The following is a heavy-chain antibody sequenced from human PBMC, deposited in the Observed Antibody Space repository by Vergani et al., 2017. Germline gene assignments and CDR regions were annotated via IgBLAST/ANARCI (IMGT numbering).Heavy chain of an antibody. J-gene: IGHJ4*02. V-gene: IGHV4-59*01. Sequence: QVQLQESGPGPAKPSETLSLTRTVSGGSISSYYWSWIRQPPGKGLEWIGYIYYSGSTNYNPSLKSRVTISVDTSKNQFSLKLSSVTAADTAVYYCARGGLYTSFDYWGQGTLVTVSS. CDR3: ARGGLYTSFDY. CDR2: IYYSGST. D-gene: IGHD3-16*02. CDR1: GGSISSYY.